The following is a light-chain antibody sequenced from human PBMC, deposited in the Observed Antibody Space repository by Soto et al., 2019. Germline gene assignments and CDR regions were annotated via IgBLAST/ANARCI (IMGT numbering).Light chain of an antibody. Sequence: EIVWTQSPGTLSFAPGERATLSCRASQSVSSYVAWYKQEPGQAPRLLIHDASNRATGTPARFSGSGSGADFTLTISRLEPEDFAVYFCQQYGNSPPGTFGQGARLEIK. J-gene: IGKJ5*01. CDR1: QSVSSY. V-gene: IGKV3-20*01. CDR2: DAS. CDR3: QQYGNSPPGT.